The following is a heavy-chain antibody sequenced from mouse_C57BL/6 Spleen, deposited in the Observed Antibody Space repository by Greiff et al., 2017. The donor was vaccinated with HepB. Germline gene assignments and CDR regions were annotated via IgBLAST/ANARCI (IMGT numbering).Heavy chain of an antibody. Sequence: EVKLVESGAELVRPGASVKLSCTASGFNIKDDYMHWVKQRPEQGLEWIGWIDPENGDTEYASKFQGKATITADTSSNTAYLQLSSLTSEDTAVYYCTSSTMVTTNWGQGTTLTVSS. CDR2: IDPENGDT. D-gene: IGHD2-2*01. J-gene: IGHJ2*01. V-gene: IGHV14-4*01. CDR3: TSSTMVTTN. CDR1: GFNIKDDY.